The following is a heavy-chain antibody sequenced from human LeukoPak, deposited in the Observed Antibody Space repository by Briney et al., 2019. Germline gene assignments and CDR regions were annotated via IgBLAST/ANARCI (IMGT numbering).Heavy chain of an antibody. V-gene: IGHV3-30-3*01. J-gene: IGHJ4*02. Sequence: GKSLRLSCAASGFTFSSYALQWVRQAPGQGLEWVAVVSSDGSNRFYADSVKGRFTVSRDNSKNTLYLQMNTLRAEDTAVYYCARDGSKAATGAFDYWGQGTLVTVSS. CDR1: GFTFSSYA. CDR2: VSSDGSNR. CDR3: ARDGSKAATGAFDY. D-gene: IGHD6-13*01.